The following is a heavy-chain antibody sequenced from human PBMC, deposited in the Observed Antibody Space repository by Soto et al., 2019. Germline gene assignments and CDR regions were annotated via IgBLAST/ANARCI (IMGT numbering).Heavy chain of an antibody. J-gene: IGHJ2*01. CDR3: ARAQGVVITTGWYFDL. Sequence: QVQLVQSGAEVKKPGSSVKVSCKASGGTFSSYTISWVRQAPGQGLEWMGRIIPILGIANYAQKFQGRVTITADKSTSTAYMELSSLRSEDTAVYYCARAQGVVITTGWYFDLWGRGTLVTVSS. D-gene: IGHD3-22*01. CDR2: IIPILGIA. V-gene: IGHV1-69*02. CDR1: GGTFSSYT.